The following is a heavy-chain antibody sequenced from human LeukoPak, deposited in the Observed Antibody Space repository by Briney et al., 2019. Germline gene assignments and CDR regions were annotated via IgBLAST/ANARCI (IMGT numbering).Heavy chain of an antibody. V-gene: IGHV4-59*12. CDR1: GGSISSYY. CDR2: IYYSGST. CDR3: ARDGGWDWFDP. Sequence: SETLSLTCTVSGGSISSYYWSWIRQPPGKGLEWIGYIYYSGSTNYNPSLKSRVTISVDTSKNQFSLKLSSVTAADTAVYYCARDGGWDWFDPWGQGTLVTVSS. D-gene: IGHD3-16*01. J-gene: IGHJ5*02.